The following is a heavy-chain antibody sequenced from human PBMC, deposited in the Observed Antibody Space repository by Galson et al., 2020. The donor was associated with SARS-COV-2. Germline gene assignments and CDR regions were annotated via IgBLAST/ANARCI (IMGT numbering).Heavy chain of an antibody. CDR1: GFTFSSYW. Sequence: GESLKISCAASGFTFSSYWMHWVRQAPGKGLEWVSSISSSSSYIYYADSVKGRFTISRDNAKNSLYLQMNSLRAEDTAVYYCARDTMKYSSSPYDAFDIWGQGTMVTVSS. V-gene: IGHV3-21*01. CDR2: ISSSSSYI. CDR3: ARDTMKYSSSPYDAFDI. J-gene: IGHJ3*02. D-gene: IGHD6-6*01.